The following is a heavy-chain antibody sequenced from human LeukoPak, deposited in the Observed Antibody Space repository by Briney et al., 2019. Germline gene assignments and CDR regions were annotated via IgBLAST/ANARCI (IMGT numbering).Heavy chain of an antibody. Sequence: ASVKVSCKVSGYTLTELSMHWVRQAPGKGLEWMGGFDPEDGETIYAQKFQGRVTMTEDTSTDTAYMELSSLRSEDTAVYYCERDPSEYEWKRGWYRDLWGQGSQVTVSS. CDR3: ERDPSEYEWKRGWYRDL. J-gene: IGHJ5*02. D-gene: IGHD6-19*01. CDR1: GYTLTELS. CDR2: FDPEDGET. V-gene: IGHV1-24*01.